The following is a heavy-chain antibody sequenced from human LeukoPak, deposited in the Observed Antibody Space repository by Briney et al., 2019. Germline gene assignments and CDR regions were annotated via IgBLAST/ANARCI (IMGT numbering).Heavy chain of an antibody. CDR2: ISSSGSTI. D-gene: IGHD6-13*01. Sequence: QPGGSLRLSCAASGFTFSSYEMNWVRQAPGKGLEWVSYISSSGSTIYYAGSVKGRFTISRDNAKNSLYLQMNSLRAEDTAVYYCARESAAAPWEFDYWGQGTLVTVSS. J-gene: IGHJ4*02. CDR3: ARESAAAPWEFDY. V-gene: IGHV3-48*03. CDR1: GFTFSSYE.